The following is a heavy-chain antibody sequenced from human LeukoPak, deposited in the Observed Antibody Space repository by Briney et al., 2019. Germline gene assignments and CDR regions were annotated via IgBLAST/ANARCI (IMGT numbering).Heavy chain of an antibody. D-gene: IGHD3-22*01. CDR3: ARYYDSSGGHFDY. V-gene: IGHV4-59*01. CDR2: IYYSGST. Sequence: SETLSLTCTVSGGSISSYYWSWIRQPPGKGLEWIGYIYYSGSTNYNPSLKSRVTISVDTSKNQFPLKLSSVTAADTAVYYCARYYDSSGGHFDYWGQGTLVTVSS. CDR1: GGSISSYY. J-gene: IGHJ4*02.